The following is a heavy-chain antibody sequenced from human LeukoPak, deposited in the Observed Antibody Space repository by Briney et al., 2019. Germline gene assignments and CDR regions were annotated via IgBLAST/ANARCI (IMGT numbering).Heavy chain of an antibody. CDR3: ARHLDYDSGGYFYPYFDD. D-gene: IGHD3-22*01. CDR2: FSHSGTT. J-gene: IGHJ4*02. CDR1: GYSMRSYY. Sequence: KPSETVSLTCNVSGYSMRSYYWSWLRQPPGKGLEWIAYFSHSGTTNYNPSLKSRVIISVDTSNHQFSLTLRSVPAADTAVYYCARHLDYDSGGYFYPYFDDWGQGTLVTVSS. V-gene: IGHV4-59*08.